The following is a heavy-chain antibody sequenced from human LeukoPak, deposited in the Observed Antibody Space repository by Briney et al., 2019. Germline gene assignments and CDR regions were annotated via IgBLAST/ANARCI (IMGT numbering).Heavy chain of an antibody. CDR3: ARDLASTIIYYYMDV. Sequence: ASVKVSCKASGYTFTNYGLSWVRQAPGQGLEWMGWISGYNGNTKYVQKLQGRVTMTRDTSTTTAYMELRSLRSDDTAVYYCARDLASTIIYYYMDVWGKGTTVTVSS. V-gene: IGHV1-18*01. D-gene: IGHD2-15*01. CDR2: ISGYNGNT. J-gene: IGHJ6*03. CDR1: GYTFTNYG.